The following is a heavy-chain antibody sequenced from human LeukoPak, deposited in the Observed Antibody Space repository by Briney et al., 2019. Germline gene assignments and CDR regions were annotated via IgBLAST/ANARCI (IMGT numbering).Heavy chain of an antibody. CDR1: GGSISSGDCY. D-gene: IGHD5-18*01. CDR2: IYYSGST. CDR3: AREEDTAMVRGSGSFDY. Sequence: SETLSLTCTVSGGSISSGDCYWSWIRQPPGKGLEWIGYIYYSGSTYYNPSLKSRVTISVDTSKNQFPLKLSSVTAADTAVYYCAREEDTAMVRGSGSFDYWGQGTLVTVSS. V-gene: IGHV4-30-4*08. J-gene: IGHJ4*02.